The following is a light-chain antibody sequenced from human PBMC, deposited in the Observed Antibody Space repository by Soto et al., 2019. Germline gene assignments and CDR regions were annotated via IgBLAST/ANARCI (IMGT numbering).Light chain of an antibody. J-gene: IGLJ3*02. CDR2: GLN. V-gene: IGLV1-44*01. Sequence: QSVLTQPPSASGTPGQRVSISCSRSSSNIGDRDVDWYQQVPGTAPKLLIYGLNQRPSGVPDRFSASKSGASASLAISGLQFEDEAVYYCSTWDDSLNGWVFGGGTKVTVL. CDR3: STWDDSLNGWV. CDR1: SSNIGDRD.